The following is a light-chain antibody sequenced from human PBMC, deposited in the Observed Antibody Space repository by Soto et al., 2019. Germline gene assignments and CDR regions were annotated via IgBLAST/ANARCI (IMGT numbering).Light chain of an antibody. CDR3: QQPTNWPST. V-gene: IGKV1-5*01. CDR1: ETISSW. Sequence: TQSAAALSSSEGDRVTITCRASETISSWLAWYQQKPGQAPKLLIYDAYIMESGVPSRFSGSGSGTEFTLTISSLEPEDLAAYYCQQPTNWPSTFGQGSKVDI. CDR2: DAY. J-gene: IGKJ1*01.